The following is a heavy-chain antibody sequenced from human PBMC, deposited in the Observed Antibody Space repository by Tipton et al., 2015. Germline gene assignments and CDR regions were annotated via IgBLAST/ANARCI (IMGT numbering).Heavy chain of an antibody. V-gene: IGHV3-11*04. Sequence: SLRLSCAASEFPFSDYYMSWIRQAPGKGLEWVSYISSRGTSIYYADSVKGRFTISRDNAKNSLYLQMNSLRAEDTAVYYCARPLLSYDSHTRMDVWGQGTTVTVSS. D-gene: IGHD3-22*01. J-gene: IGHJ6*02. CDR1: EFPFSDYY. CDR3: ARPLLSYDSHTRMDV. CDR2: ISSRGTSI.